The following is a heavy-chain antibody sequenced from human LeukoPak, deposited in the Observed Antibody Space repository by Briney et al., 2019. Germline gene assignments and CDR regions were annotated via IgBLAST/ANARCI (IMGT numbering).Heavy chain of an antibody. CDR1: GFTFSDYY. V-gene: IGHV3-11*04. J-gene: IGHJ4*02. CDR2: ISSSGSTI. Sequence: GGSLRLSCAASGFTFSDYYMSWIRQAPGKGLEWVSYISSSGSTIYYADSVKGRFTISRDNAKSSLYLQMNSLRAEDTAVYYCARDDPSTIAPLHYWGQGTLVTVSS. D-gene: IGHD6-6*01. CDR3: ARDDPSTIAPLHY.